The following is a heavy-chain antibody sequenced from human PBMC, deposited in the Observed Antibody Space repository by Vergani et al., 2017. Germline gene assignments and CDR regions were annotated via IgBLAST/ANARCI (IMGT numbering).Heavy chain of an antibody. CDR3: ARGGYYFSYAMDV. J-gene: IGHJ6*02. Sequence: QVQLQQWGAGLLKPSETLSLTCAVYGGSFSGYYWSWIRQPPGKGLEWIGEINHSGSTNYNPSLKSRVTISVDTSKNQFSLKLTAVTAADTAVYYCARGGYYFSYAMDVWGQGTTVTVSS. CDR1: GGSFSGYY. V-gene: IGHV4-34*01. CDR2: INHSGST.